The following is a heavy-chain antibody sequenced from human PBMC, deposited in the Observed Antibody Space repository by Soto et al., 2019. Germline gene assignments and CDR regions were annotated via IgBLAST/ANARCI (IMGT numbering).Heavy chain of an antibody. D-gene: IGHD3-10*01. CDR2: IYYSGST. V-gene: IGHV4-59*01. Sequence: SETLSLTCTVSGDSISNYFWSWIRQPPGKGLEWIGYIYYSGSTNYNPSLKSRVTMSVDTSKNQFSLKLSSVTAADTALYYCARARNSYYYDSRSYWGTFDYWGQGTLVTVSS. CDR3: ARARNSYYYDSRSYWGTFDY. J-gene: IGHJ4*02. CDR1: GDSISNYF.